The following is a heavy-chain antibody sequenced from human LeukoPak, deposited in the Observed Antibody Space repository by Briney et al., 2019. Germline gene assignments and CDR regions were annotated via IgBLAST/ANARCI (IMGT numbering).Heavy chain of an antibody. CDR3: ARKGIAAAGPEDYYYYYYMDV. V-gene: IGHV4-38-2*02. Sequence: PSETLSLTCTVSGYSISSGYYWGWIRQPPGKGLEWIGSIYHSGSTYYNPSLKSRVTISVDTSKNQFSLKLSSVTAADTAVYYCARKGIAAAGPEDYYYYYYMDVWGKGTTVTVSS. D-gene: IGHD6-13*01. CDR2: IYHSGST. J-gene: IGHJ6*03. CDR1: GYSISSGYY.